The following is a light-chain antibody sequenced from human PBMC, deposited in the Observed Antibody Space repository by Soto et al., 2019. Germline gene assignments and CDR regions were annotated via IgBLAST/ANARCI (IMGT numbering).Light chain of an antibody. Sequence: DIQMTQSPSSLSASVGDRVTITCRASQSINRFLNWYQQKPGTAPKLLLYAASSLQSGVPSRFSGSGSGTDFTLTISSLQPEDFATYFCQQTYSTLITFGQGTRLEIK. CDR3: QQTYSTLIT. J-gene: IGKJ5*01. V-gene: IGKV1-39*01. CDR2: AAS. CDR1: QSINRF.